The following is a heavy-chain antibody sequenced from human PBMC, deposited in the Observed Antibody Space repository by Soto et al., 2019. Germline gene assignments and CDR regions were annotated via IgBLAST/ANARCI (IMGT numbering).Heavy chain of an antibody. D-gene: IGHD5-12*01. CDR2: ISPNSGGT. CDR1: GYTFTGYY. J-gene: IGHJ6*04. V-gene: IGHV1-2*04. Sequence: GASVKVSCKASGYTFTGYYMHWVRQAPGQGLEWMGWISPNSGGTNYAQKFQGWVTMTRDTSISTAYMELSRLRSDDTAVYYCARDRSYSGYIYYYGMDVWGKGTTVTVSS. CDR3: ARDRSYSGYIYYYGMDV.